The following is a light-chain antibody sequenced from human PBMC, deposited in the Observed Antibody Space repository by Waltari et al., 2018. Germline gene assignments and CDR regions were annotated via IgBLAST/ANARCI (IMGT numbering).Light chain of an antibody. V-gene: IGKV1-5*03. Sequence: DIQMTQSPSTLPASVGDRVTITCRASQSISSWLAWYQQKPGKAPKLLIYKASSLESGVPSRFSGSGSGTEFTLTIRSLQPDDFATYYCQQYNSYSRTFGQGTQVEIK. J-gene: IGKJ1*01. CDR1: QSISSW. CDR2: KAS. CDR3: QQYNSYSRT.